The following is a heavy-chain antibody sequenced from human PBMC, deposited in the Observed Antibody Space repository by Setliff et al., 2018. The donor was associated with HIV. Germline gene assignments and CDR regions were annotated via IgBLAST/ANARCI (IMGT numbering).Heavy chain of an antibody. V-gene: IGHV4-34*01. J-gene: IGHJ6*02. Sequence: SETLSLTCAVYGGSFSGYYWSWIRQPPGKGLEWIGEINDNGSTNYNPSLKSRVTISVDTSKNQFSLKLSSATAADTAVYYCARVRGRYYYHYAMDVWGQGTTVTVSS. CDR1: GGSFSGYY. CDR2: INDNGST. CDR3: ARVRGRYYYHYAMDV. D-gene: IGHD3-10*01.